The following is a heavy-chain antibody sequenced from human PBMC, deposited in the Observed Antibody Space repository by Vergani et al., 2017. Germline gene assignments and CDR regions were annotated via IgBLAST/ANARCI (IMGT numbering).Heavy chain of an antibody. Sequence: QVQLQQWGAGLLKPSETLSLTCAVYGGSFSGYYWSWIRQPPGKGLEWIGEINHSGSTNYTPSLKSRVTISVDTSKNQFSLKLSSVTAADTAVYYCARGGSHRVATRGAFDIWGQGTMVTVSS. CDR1: GGSFSGYY. D-gene: IGHD5-12*01. J-gene: IGHJ3*02. CDR3: ARGGSHRVATRGAFDI. CDR2: INHSGST. V-gene: IGHV4-34*01.